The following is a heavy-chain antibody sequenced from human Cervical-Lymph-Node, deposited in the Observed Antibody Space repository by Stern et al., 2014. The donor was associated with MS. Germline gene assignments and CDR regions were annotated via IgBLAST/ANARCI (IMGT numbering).Heavy chain of an antibody. V-gene: IGHV1-69*01. CDR2: IIPIFGTA. CDR3: ARASDYGDLLSWFDP. J-gene: IGHJ5*02. Sequence: QVQLMQSGAEVKKPGSSVKVSCKASGGTFSSYAISWVRQAPGQGLEWMGGIIPIFGTANYAQKFQGRVTITADESTSTAYMELSSLRSEDTAVYYCARASDYGDLLSWFDPWGQGTLVTVSS. CDR1: GGTFSSYA. D-gene: IGHD4-17*01.